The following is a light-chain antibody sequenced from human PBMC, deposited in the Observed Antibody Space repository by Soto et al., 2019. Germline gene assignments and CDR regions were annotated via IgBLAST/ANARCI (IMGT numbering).Light chain of an antibody. V-gene: IGKV1-9*01. CDR1: QALSNY. J-gene: IGKJ4*01. CDR3: QQLSRYPLT. Sequence: DIRLTQSPSVLSASVGDTVTITCRASQALSNYLAWYQQKPGKAPDLLIYSASTLQSGVPSRFSDSGSETEFSLTIRALQPEDFATYYCQQLSRYPLTFGGGTKVDIK. CDR2: SAS.